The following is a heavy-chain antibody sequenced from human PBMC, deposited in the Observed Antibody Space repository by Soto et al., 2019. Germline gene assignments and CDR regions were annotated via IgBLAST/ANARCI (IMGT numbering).Heavy chain of an antibody. CDR3: ARVIAAAGGPYYYYYYGMDV. J-gene: IGHJ6*02. V-gene: IGHV3-7*05. CDR2: IKQDGSEK. Sequence: GGSLSLSCAASGFTFSSYWMSWVRQAPGKGLEWVANIKQDGSEKYYVDSVKGRFTISRDNAKNSLYLQMNSLRAEDTAVYYCARVIAAAGGPYYYYYYGMDVWGQGTTVTVSS. D-gene: IGHD6-13*01. CDR1: GFTFSSYW.